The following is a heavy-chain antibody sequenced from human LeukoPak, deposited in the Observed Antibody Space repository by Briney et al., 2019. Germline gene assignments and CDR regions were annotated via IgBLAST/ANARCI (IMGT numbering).Heavy chain of an antibody. J-gene: IGHJ6*02. Sequence: GGSLRLSCAASGFTFSSYSMNWVRQAPGKGLEWVSSISSSSSYIYYADSVKGRFTISRDNSKNTLYLQMNSLRAEDTAVYYCARGSARVVVVMKGMDVWGQGTTVTVSS. D-gene: IGHD2-15*01. CDR1: GFTFSSYS. CDR3: ARGSARVVVVMKGMDV. V-gene: IGHV3-21*01. CDR2: ISSSSSYI.